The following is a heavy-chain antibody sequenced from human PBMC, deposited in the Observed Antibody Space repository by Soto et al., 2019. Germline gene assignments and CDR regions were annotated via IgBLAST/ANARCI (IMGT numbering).Heavy chain of an antibody. J-gene: IGHJ5*02. CDR3: ASVLTGSLNWFDP. CDR1: GFTFSSYW. D-gene: IGHD3-10*01. Sequence: EVQLVESGGVLVQPGESLRLSCVASGFTFSSYWMHWVRQAPGKGLVWISRINSDGSRTNYADSVKGRFTVSRANAKTTQSLQMNSLRPEDTGVYYWASVLTGSLNWFDPWGQGTLVTVSS. V-gene: IGHV3-74*01. CDR2: INSDGSRT.